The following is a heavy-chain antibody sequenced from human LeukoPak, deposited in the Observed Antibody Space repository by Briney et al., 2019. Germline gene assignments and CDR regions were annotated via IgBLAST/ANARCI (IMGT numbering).Heavy chain of an antibody. V-gene: IGHV3-21*01. Sequence: GGSLRLSCAASGFTFSSYSMNWVREAPGKGLEWVSSISSSSGSIYYADSVKGRFTVSRDNAKNSLYLQMNSLRAEDTAVYYCARDWNYFSTWGQGTLVTVSS. CDR1: GFTFSSYS. J-gene: IGHJ4*02. CDR3: ARDWNYFST. CDR2: ISSSSGSI. D-gene: IGHD1-1*01.